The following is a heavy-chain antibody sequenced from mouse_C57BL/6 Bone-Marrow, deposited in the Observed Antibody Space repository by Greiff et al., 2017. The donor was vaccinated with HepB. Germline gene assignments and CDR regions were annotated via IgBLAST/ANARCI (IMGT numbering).Heavy chain of an antibody. Sequence: EVQLQESGPGLVKPSQSLSLTCSVTGYSITSGYYWNWIRQFPGNKLEWMGYISYDGSNNYNPSLKNRISITRDTSKNQFFLKLNSVTTEDTATYYCARGELRPLFDYWGQGTTLTVSS. V-gene: IGHV3-6*01. CDR2: ISYDGSN. CDR3: ARGELRPLFDY. CDR1: GYSITSGYY. J-gene: IGHJ2*01. D-gene: IGHD2-12*01.